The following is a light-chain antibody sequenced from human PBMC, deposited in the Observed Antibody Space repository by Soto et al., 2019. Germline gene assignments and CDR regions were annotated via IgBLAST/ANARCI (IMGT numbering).Light chain of an antibody. V-gene: IGKV3-15*01. CDR1: QSIRSD. Sequence: EIMMTQSPDTLSASPGERATVSCRASQSIRSDFAWFQLKPGQAPRLLIYGASTRAPDVPDRFSGSGSGTEFTLTISSLQSEDFAVYYCQQYNNRPYTFGQGTKLEIK. CDR3: QQYNNRPYT. CDR2: GAS. J-gene: IGKJ2*01.